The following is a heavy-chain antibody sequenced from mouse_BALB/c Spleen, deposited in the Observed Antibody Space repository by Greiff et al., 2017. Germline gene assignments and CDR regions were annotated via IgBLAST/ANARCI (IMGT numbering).Heavy chain of an antibody. CDR3: ARNWVDYYGSSYYFDY. D-gene: IGHD1-1*01. J-gene: IGHJ2*01. CDR2: IWSGGST. CDR1: GFSLTSYG. Sequence: VQLQQSGPGLVQPSQSLSITCTVSGFSLTSYGVHWVRQSPGKGLEWLGVIWSGGSTDYNAAFISRLSISKDNSKSQVFFKMNSLQADDTAIYYCARNWVDYYGSSYYFDYWGQGTTLTVSS. V-gene: IGHV2-4-1*01.